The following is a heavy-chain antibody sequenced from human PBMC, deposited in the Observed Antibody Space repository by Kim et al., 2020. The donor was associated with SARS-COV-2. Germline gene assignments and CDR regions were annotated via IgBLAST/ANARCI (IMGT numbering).Heavy chain of an antibody. Sequence: PSLKSRVTISVDTSKHQFPLKLSSVTAADTAVYYCARAYYYDSSGYTLDYWGQGTLVTVSS. V-gene: IGHV4-59*01. D-gene: IGHD3-22*01. J-gene: IGHJ4*02. CDR3: ARAYYYDSSGYTLDY.